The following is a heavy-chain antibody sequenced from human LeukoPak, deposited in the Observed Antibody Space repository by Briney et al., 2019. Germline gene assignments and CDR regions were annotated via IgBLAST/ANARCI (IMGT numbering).Heavy chain of an antibody. D-gene: IGHD3-10*01. Sequence: PGGSLRLSCAASGFTFSSYWVSWVRQAPGKGLEWVANIKQDGSEKYYVDSVKGRFTISRDNAKNSLYLQMNSLRAEDTAVYYCARDERGYWGQGTLVTVSS. CDR2: IKQDGSEK. J-gene: IGHJ4*02. CDR3: ARDERGY. V-gene: IGHV3-7*01. CDR1: GFTFSSYW.